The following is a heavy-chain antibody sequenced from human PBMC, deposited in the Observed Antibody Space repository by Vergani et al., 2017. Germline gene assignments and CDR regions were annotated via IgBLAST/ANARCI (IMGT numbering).Heavy chain of an antibody. V-gene: IGHV3-33*01. Sequence: QVQLVESGGGVVQPGRSLRLSCAASGFTFSSYGMHWVRQAPGKGLEWVAVIWYDGSNKYYADSVKGRFTISRDNSKNTLYLQMNSLRAEDTAVYYCARDHDSSGXYYPWGQGTLVTVSS. CDR3: ARDHDSSGXYYP. CDR1: GFTFSSYG. D-gene: IGHD3-22*01. CDR2: IWYDGSNK. J-gene: IGHJ5*02.